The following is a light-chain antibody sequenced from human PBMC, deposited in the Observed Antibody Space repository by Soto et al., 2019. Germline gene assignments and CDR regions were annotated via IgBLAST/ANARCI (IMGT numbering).Light chain of an antibody. J-gene: IGKJ5*01. CDR2: DAS. Sequence: EIVLTQSPATLSLSPGERVTLSCRASQSVSNNLAWYQQKPGRTPRLLMYDASTRAAGVPARFSGSGSGTDFTLTISSLETEDFAIYYCQQRSNWITFGQGTLLESK. CDR1: QSVSNN. CDR3: QQRSNWIT. V-gene: IGKV3-11*01.